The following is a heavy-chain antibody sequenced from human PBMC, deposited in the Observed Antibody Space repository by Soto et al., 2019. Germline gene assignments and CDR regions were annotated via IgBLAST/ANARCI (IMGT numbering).Heavy chain of an antibody. CDR2: IYSGGST. J-gene: IGHJ4*02. CDR3: ARDPINIAVAGY. V-gene: IGHV3-53*01. D-gene: IGHD6-19*01. Sequence: EVQLVESGGGLIQPGGSLRLSCAASGFTVSSNYMSWVRQAPGKGLEWVSVIYSGGSTKYADSVKGRFTISRDTSKNTSYLEMNSLRAEDTAVYYCARDPINIAVAGYWGQGTLVTVSS. CDR1: GFTVSSNY.